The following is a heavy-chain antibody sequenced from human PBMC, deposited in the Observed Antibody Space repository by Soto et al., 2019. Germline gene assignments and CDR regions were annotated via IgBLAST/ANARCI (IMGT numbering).Heavy chain of an antibody. J-gene: IGHJ5*02. V-gene: IGHV3-21*01. D-gene: IGHD3-10*01. CDR2: ISSSSSYI. Sequence: GGSLRLSCAASGFTFSSYSMNWVRQAPGKGLEWVSSISSSSSYIYYADSVKGRFTISRDNAKNSLCLQMNSLRAEDTAVYYCARDASLWFGEKTVWFDPWGQGTLVTVSS. CDR1: GFTFSSYS. CDR3: ARDASLWFGEKTVWFDP.